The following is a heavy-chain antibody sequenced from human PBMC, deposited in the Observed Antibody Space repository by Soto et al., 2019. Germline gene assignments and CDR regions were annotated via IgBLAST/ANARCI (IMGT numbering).Heavy chain of an antibody. Sequence: PGESLKISCKGSGYSFSSYWIGWGRQMPGKGLEWMGIIYPGDSDTRYSPSFQGQVTISADKSISTAYLQWSSLKASDTAMYYCARLIVGATWENYYYGMDVWGQGITVTVSS. CDR3: ARLIVGATWENYYYGMDV. CDR1: GYSFSSYW. CDR2: IYPGDSDT. J-gene: IGHJ6*02. V-gene: IGHV5-51*01. D-gene: IGHD1-26*01.